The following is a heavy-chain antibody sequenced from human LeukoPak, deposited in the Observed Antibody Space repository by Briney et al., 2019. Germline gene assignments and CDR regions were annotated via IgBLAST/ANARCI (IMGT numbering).Heavy chain of an antibody. CDR3: ARVRCSGGGCFYNFDY. J-gene: IGHJ4*02. D-gene: IGHD2-15*01. CDR1: GFTFSTYS. Sequence: GGSLRLSRAASGFTFSTYSMNWVRQAPGKGLEWVSSLSSSSTYVYYADSVKGRFTISRDNAKNSLYLQVNSLRAEDTAVYYCARVRCSGGGCFYNFDYWGQGSLVTVSS. V-gene: IGHV3-21*01. CDR2: LSSSSTYV.